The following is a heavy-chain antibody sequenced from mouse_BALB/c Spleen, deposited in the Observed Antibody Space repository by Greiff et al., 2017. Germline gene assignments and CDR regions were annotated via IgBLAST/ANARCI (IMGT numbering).Heavy chain of an antibody. J-gene: IGHJ4*01. V-gene: IGHV5-4*02. Sequence: VVESGGGLVKPGGSLKLSCAASGFTFSDYYMYWVRQTPEKRLEWVATISDGGSYTYYPDSVKGRFTISRDNAKNNLYLQMSSLKSEDTAMYYCARKKGTATAMDYWGQGTSVTVSS. CDR1: GFTFSDYY. CDR3: ARKKGTATAMDY. CDR2: ISDGGSYT. D-gene: IGHD1-2*01.